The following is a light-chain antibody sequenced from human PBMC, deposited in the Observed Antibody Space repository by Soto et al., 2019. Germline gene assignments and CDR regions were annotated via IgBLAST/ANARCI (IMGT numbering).Light chain of an antibody. CDR2: GDN. CDR3: QSYDSSLTTVV. CDR1: SSNIGAEYD. J-gene: IGLJ1*01. Sequence: QSFLTQPPSVSGAPGQRVAISCTGSSSNIGAEYDVHWYQQLPGTAPKRLIYGDNNRPSGVPDRFSGSKSGTSASLAITGLQPEDEADYYCQSYDSSLTTVVFGTGTKVTV. V-gene: IGLV1-40*01.